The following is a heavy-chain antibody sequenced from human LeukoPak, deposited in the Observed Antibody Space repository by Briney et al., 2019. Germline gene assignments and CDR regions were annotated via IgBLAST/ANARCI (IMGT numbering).Heavy chain of an antibody. Sequence: KPSETLSLTCTVSGGSVSSGNYYWNWIRQPPGKGLEWIAYFYYTGSTAYNPSLKSRVTISVDTSKNQFSLKLSSVTAADTAVYYCARGYCTGGSSYYFDYWGQGTLVTVSS. V-gene: IGHV4-61*01. CDR3: ARGYCTGGSSYYFDY. CDR2: FYYTGST. D-gene: IGHD2-15*01. J-gene: IGHJ4*02. CDR1: GGSVSSGNYY.